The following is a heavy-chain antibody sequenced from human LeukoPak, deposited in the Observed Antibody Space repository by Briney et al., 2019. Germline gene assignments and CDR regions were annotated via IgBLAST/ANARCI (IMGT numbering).Heavy chain of an antibody. CDR2: ISAYNGNT. CDR1: GYTLTSYG. CDR3: ARNQPDGVEGYYYGIDV. V-gene: IGHV1-18*01. Sequence: ASVKVPCKASGYTLTSYGISWVRQAPGQGLEWMGWISAYNGNTNYAQKLQGRVTMTTDTSTSTAYMELRSLRSDDTAVYYCARNQPDGVEGYYYGIDVLGQGTTGTGSS. D-gene: IGHD1-14*01. J-gene: IGHJ6*02.